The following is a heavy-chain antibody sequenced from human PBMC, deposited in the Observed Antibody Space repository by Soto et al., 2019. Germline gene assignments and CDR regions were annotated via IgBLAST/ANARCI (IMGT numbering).Heavy chain of an antibody. V-gene: IGHV1-46*01. CDR1: GYTFTNYY. Sequence: GASVKVSCKASGYTFTNYYMHWVRQAPGQGLEWMGIINPSGGSTKYAQKSQGRVTMTRDTSTSTFYMDLSSLRSEDTAVYYCARSFYDSSGYSDFWGQGTLVTVSS. CDR2: INPSGGST. CDR3: ARSFYDSSGYSDF. J-gene: IGHJ4*02. D-gene: IGHD3-22*01.